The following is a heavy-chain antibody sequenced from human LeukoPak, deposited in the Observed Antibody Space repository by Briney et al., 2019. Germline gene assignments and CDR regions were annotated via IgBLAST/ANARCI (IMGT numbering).Heavy chain of an antibody. Sequence: ASETLSLTCTVSGGSINNYYWSWIRQPAGKGLEWIGRMYTSGSSNYNPSLKSRVTMSVDTSKNQFPLRLNSVTAADTAVYYCARDLAQTPWDYWGQGTLVTVSA. CDR3: ARDLAQTPWDY. CDR2: MYTSGSS. J-gene: IGHJ4*02. V-gene: IGHV4-4*07. CDR1: GGSINNYY.